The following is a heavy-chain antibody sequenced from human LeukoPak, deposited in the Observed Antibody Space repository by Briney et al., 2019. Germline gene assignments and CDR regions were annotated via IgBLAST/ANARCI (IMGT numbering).Heavy chain of an antibody. Sequence: QPGGSLRLSCAASGFTFSSYGIHWVRQAPGKGLEWVAFIRYDGSNKYYADSVKDRFTISRDNSKNTLYLQMDSLRAEDTAVYYCAKDRYGYGDYGGLFDYWGQGTLVTVSS. V-gene: IGHV3-30*02. CDR1: GFTFSSYG. CDR2: IRYDGSNK. CDR3: AKDRYGYGDYGGLFDY. D-gene: IGHD4-17*01. J-gene: IGHJ4*02.